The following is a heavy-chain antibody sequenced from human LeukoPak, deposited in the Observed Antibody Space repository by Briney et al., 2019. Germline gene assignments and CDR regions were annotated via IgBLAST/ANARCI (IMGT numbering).Heavy chain of an antibody. CDR1: GGSISSYY. Sequence: SETLSLTCTVSGGSISSYYWSWIRQPPGKGLEWIGYIYYSGSTNYNPSLKSRVTISVDTSKNQFSLKLSSVTAADTAVYYCARDLSGYGSGRGFDIRGQGTMVTVSS. V-gene: IGHV4-59*01. CDR3: ARDLSGYGSGRGFDI. J-gene: IGHJ3*02. D-gene: IGHD3-10*01. CDR2: IYYSGST.